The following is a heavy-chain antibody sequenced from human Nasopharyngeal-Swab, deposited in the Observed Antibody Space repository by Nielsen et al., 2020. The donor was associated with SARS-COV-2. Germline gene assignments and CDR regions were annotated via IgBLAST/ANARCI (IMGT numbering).Heavy chain of an antibody. J-gene: IGHJ4*02. CDR2: TSYDGRNK. Sequence: GESLKISCAASAFTFNTFAMHWVRQAPGKGLEWVALTSYDGRNKHYADSVKGRFTISRDNSKNTLYLQMNSLRAEDTAVYYCAKRDDYYESSGLGDWGQGTLVTVSS. V-gene: IGHV3-30*18. D-gene: IGHD3-22*01. CDR1: AFTFNTFA. CDR3: AKRDDYYESSGLGD.